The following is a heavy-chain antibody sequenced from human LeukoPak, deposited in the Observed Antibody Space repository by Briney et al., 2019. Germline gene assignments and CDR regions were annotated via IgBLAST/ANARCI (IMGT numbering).Heavy chain of an antibody. V-gene: IGHV3-53*01. CDR3: ARYSSSFFPI. J-gene: IGHJ3*02. CDR2: IYSGGST. D-gene: IGHD6-13*01. CDR1: GFTFSSNY. Sequence: GGSLRLSCAASGFTFSSNYMSWVRQAPGKGLEWVSVIYSGGSTYYADSVKGRSTISRDNSKDTLYLQMNSLRAEDTAVYYCARYSSSFFPIWGQGTMVTVSS.